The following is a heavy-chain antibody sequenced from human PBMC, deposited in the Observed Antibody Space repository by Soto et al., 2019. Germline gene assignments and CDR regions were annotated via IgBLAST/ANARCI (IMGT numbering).Heavy chain of an antibody. CDR3: ARATGSNNPFDY. V-gene: IGHV3-74*01. CDR2: ISTDGSST. Sequence: EVQLVESGGGLVQPGGSLRLSCAATGFTFSTYWMHWVRQGPGKGLVWVSRISTDGSSTTYADSVKGRFTISRDNAKNTLYLQMNSLRAEDTAVYYCARATGSNNPFDYWGQGSLVSVSS. D-gene: IGHD2-2*01. J-gene: IGHJ4*02. CDR1: GFTFSTYW.